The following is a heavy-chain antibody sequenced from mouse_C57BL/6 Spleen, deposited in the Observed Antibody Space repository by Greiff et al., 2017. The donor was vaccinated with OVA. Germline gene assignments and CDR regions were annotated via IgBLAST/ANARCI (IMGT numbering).Heavy chain of an antibody. D-gene: IGHD1-1*01. J-gene: IGHJ2*01. CDR2: IRLKSDNYAT. Sequence: EVQLVESGGGLVQPGGSMKLSCVASGFTFSNYWMNWVRQSPEKGLEWVAQIRLKSDNYATHYAESVKGRFTISRDDSKSSVYLQMNNLRAEDTGIYYCTGHITTVVDYWGQGTTLTVSS. CDR3: TGHITTVVDY. V-gene: IGHV6-3*01. CDR1: GFTFSNYW.